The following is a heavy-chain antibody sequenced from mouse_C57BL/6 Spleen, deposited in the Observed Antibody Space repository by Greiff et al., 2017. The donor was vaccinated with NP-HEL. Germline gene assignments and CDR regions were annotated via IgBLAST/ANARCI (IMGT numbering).Heavy chain of an antibody. D-gene: IGHD2-3*01. CDR1: GYTFTSYW. V-gene: IGHV1-64*01. J-gene: IGHJ4*01. CDR2: IHPNSGST. Sequence: QVQLQQPGAELVKPGASVKLSCKASGYTFTSYWMHWVKQRPGQGLEWIGMIHPNSGSTNYNVKFKSKATLTVDKSSSTAYMQLSSLTSEDSAVYYCARGNFYDYAMDYWGQGTSVTVSS. CDR3: ARGNFYDYAMDY.